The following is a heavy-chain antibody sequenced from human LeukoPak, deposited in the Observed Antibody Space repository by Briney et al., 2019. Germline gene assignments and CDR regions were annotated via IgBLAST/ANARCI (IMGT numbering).Heavy chain of an antibody. D-gene: IGHD5-24*01. CDR1: GGSISSSSYY. CDR3: ARSTGWLQEFDY. CDR2: IYYSGRT. V-gene: IGHV4-39*01. Sequence: SETLSLTCTVSGGSISSSSYYWGWIRQPPGKGLEWIVNIYYSGRTYYNPSLKSRVTISLDTSKNQFSLKLSSVTAAYTAVYYCARSTGWLQEFDYWGQGTLVTVSS. J-gene: IGHJ4*02.